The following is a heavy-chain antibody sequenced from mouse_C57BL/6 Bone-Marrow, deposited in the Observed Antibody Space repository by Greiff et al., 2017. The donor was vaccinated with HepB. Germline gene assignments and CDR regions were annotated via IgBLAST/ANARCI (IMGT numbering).Heavy chain of an antibody. Sequence: EVQRVESGGGLVKPGGSLKLSCAASGFTFSSYAMSWVRQTPEKRLEWVATISDGGSYTYYPDNVKGRFTISRDNAKNNLYLQMSHLKSEDTAMYYCARHGYRFAYWGQGTLVTVSA. CDR2: ISDGGSYT. CDR3: ARHGYRFAY. J-gene: IGHJ3*01. V-gene: IGHV5-4*01. CDR1: GFTFSSYA. D-gene: IGHD2-2*01.